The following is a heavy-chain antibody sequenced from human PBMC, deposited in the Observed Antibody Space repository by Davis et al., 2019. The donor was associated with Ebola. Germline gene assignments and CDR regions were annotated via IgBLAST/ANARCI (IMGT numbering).Heavy chain of an antibody. CDR2: IYYSGST. CDR1: GGSISSGGYY. J-gene: IGHJ4*02. V-gene: IGHV4-31*03. D-gene: IGHD4-11*01. CDR3: ARVCTVTTPYFDY. Sequence: PSETLSLTCTVSGGSISSGGYYWSWIRQHPGKGLEWIGYIYYSGSTYYNPSLKSRVTISVDTSKNQFSLKLSSVTAADTAVYYCARVCTVTTPYFDYWGQGTLVTVSS.